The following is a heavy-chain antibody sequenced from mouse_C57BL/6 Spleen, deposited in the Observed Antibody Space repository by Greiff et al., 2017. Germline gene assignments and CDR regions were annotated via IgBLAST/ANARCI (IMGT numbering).Heavy chain of an antibody. CDR3: ARGDYGSSTY. J-gene: IGHJ2*01. D-gene: IGHD1-1*01. CDR2: IDPSDSYT. Sequence: QVQLQQPGAELVKPGASVKLSCKASGYTFTSYWMQWVKQRPGQGLEWIGEIDPSDSYTNSNQKFKGKATLTVDTSSSTAYMQLSSLTSEDSAVYYCARGDYGSSTYWGQGTTLTVSS. V-gene: IGHV1-50*01. CDR1: GYTFTSYW.